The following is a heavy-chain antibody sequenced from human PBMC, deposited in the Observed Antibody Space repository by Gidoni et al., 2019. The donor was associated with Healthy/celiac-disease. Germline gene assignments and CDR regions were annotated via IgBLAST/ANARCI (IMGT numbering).Heavy chain of an antibody. V-gene: IGHV1-8*01. D-gene: IGHD2-8*01. CDR1: GSTFTSYD. Sequence: QVQLLQSGAEVKKPGASVKVSGKASGSTFTSYDIHWVRQATGQGLEWMGGMNPHSGNTGYAQKFQGRVTMTRNTSISTAYMELSSLRSEDTAVYYCASGGVYASRYYGMDVWGQGTTVTVSS. J-gene: IGHJ6*02. CDR2: MNPHSGNT. CDR3: ASGGVYASRYYGMDV.